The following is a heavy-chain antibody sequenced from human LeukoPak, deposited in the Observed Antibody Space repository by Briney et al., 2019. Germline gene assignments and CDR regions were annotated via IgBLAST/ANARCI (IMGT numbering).Heavy chain of an antibody. Sequence: ASVKVSCKASGYTFTGYYMHWVRQAPGQGLEWMGWINPNSGGTNYAQKFQGRVTMTRDTSISTAYMELSRLRSDDTAVYYCARVLNYGHSTIYYYYGMDVWGQGTTVTVSS. D-gene: IGHD4-17*01. V-gene: IGHV1-2*02. CDR2: INPNSGGT. J-gene: IGHJ6*02. CDR1: GYTFTGYY. CDR3: ARVLNYGHSTIYYYYGMDV.